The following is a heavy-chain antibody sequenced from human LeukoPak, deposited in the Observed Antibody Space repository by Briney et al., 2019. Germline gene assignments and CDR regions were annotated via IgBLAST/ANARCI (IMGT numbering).Heavy chain of an antibody. Sequence: PSETLSLTCAVSGVAISRGGYAWNWIRQPPGKGLEWIAYIYHSGTTYYNPSLKSRVTISVDTSKNQFSLKLSSVTAADTAVYYCARLPHAIAAAGNLGYWGQGTLVTVSS. V-gene: IGHV4-30-2*01. J-gene: IGHJ4*02. CDR3: ARLPHAIAAAGNLGY. D-gene: IGHD6-13*01. CDR1: GVAISRGGYA. CDR2: IYHSGTT.